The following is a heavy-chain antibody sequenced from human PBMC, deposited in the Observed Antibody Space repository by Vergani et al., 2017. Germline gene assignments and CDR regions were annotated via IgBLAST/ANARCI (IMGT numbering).Heavy chain of an antibody. J-gene: IGHJ4*02. CDR1: GGSISSYY. CDR3: ATTMSSADY. CDR2: IYYSGST. V-gene: IGHV4-59*01. Sequence: QVQLQESGPGLVKPSETLSLTCTVSGGSISSYYWSWIRQPPGKGLEWIGYIYYSGSTNYNPSHKSRVTISVDTSKNQFSLKLSSVTAADTAVYYCATTMSSADYWGQGTLVTVSS.